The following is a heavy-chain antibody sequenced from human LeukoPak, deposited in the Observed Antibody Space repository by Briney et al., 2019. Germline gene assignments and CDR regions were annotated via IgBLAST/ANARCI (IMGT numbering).Heavy chain of an antibody. CDR1: GFTFSSYE. D-gene: IGHD4-17*01. CDR2: ISPGGTTI. V-gene: IGHV3-48*03. CDR3: ARDSTVTTSFDY. Sequence: GGSLRLSCAASGFTFSSYEMNWVRQAPGKGLEWVSYISPGGTTIYYADSVKGRFTISRDNAKNSLYLQMNNLGAEDSAVYYCARDSTVTTSFDYWGQGTLVTVSP. J-gene: IGHJ4*02.